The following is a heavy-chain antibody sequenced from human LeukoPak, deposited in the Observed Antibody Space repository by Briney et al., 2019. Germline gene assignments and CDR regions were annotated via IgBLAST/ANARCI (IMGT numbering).Heavy chain of an antibody. CDR1: GYTLTSYG. CDR3: ARDLRVGGYSYASHSYFDL. D-gene: IGHD5-18*01. Sequence: ASVKVSCKASGYTLTSYGISWVRQAPGQGLEWMGWISAYNGNTNYAQKLQGRVTMTTDTSTTKASMEPRSMRYDATAVYYCARDLRVGGYSYASHSYFDLWGRGTLVTVSS. CDR2: ISAYNGNT. J-gene: IGHJ2*01. V-gene: IGHV1-18*01.